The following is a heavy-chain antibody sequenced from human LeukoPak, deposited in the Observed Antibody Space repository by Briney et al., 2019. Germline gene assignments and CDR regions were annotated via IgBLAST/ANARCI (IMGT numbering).Heavy chain of an antibody. J-gene: IGHJ3*02. CDR3: ARNILFAFHI. CDR2: ISGSGDST. CDR1: GFTFSTYA. V-gene: IGHV3-23*01. Sequence: GGSLRLSCAPSGFTFSTYAMCLVRQAPGKGLWRVSSISGSGDSTYYADSMKGRFTISRDNTKTTLYLQMNSLRAEDTAMYYCARNILFAFHIWGQGTMVTVSS.